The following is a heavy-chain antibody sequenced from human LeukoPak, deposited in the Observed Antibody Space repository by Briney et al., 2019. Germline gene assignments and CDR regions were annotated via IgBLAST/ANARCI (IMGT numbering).Heavy chain of an antibody. V-gene: IGHV3-66*04. CDR2: IYSGGST. CDR3: ARHFGVVTKGVYYYYYGMDV. D-gene: IGHD3-3*01. Sequence: GGSLRLSCAASGFTVSNNFMSWVRQAPGRELEWVSVIYSGGSTYYADSVKGRFTISRDNSKNTLYLQMNSLRAEDTAVYYCARHFGVVTKGVYYYYYGMDVWGQGTTVTVSS. J-gene: IGHJ6*02. CDR1: GFTVSNNF.